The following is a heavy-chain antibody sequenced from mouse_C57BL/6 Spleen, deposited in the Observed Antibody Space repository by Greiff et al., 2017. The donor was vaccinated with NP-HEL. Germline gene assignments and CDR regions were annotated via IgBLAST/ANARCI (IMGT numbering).Heavy chain of an antibody. CDR3: ARHASPRIYYDYGWFAY. D-gene: IGHD2-4*01. J-gene: IGHJ3*01. CDR1: GYTFTEYT. V-gene: IGHV1-62-2*01. CDR2: FYPGSGSI. Sequence: QVQLQQSGAELVKPGASVKLSCKASGYTFTEYTIHWVKQRSGQGLEWIGWFYPGSGSIKYNEKFKDKATLTADKSSSTVYMELSRLTSEDSAVYFCARHASPRIYYDYGWFAYWGQGTLVTVSA.